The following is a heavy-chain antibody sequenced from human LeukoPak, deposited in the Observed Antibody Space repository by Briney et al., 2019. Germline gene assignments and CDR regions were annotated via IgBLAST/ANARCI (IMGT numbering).Heavy chain of an antibody. J-gene: IGHJ3*02. Sequence: GGSLRLSCAASGFTFSSYSMNWVRQAPGKGLEWVSSISSSSSYIYYADSVKGRFTISRDNAKNSLYLQMNSLRAEDTAVYYCARRIPRYCSGGSCYSDAFDIWGQGTMVTVSS. CDR2: ISSSSSYI. CDR3: ARRIPRYCSGGSCYSDAFDI. CDR1: GFTFSSYS. D-gene: IGHD2-15*01. V-gene: IGHV3-21*01.